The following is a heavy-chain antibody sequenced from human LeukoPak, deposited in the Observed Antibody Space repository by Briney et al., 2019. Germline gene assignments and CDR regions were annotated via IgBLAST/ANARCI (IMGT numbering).Heavy chain of an antibody. CDR1: GGSFSGYS. V-gene: IGHV4-34*01. CDR2: IDHSGTI. J-gene: IGHJ6*02. Sequence: PSETLSHTCAVYGGSFSGYSWNWIRQPPGKGLEWIGEIDHSGTINYNPSLKSRVTISEDMSKNQFSLKLRSVTAADTAVYYCARHRTKFYYYGMDVWGQGTTVTVSS. D-gene: IGHD2-8*01. CDR3: ARHRTKFYYYGMDV.